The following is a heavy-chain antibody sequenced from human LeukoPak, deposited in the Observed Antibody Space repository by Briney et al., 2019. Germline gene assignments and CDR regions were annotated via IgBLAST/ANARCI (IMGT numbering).Heavy chain of an antibody. CDR1: GGSISSGGYS. J-gene: IGHJ3*02. V-gene: IGHV4-31*11. CDR2: IYYSGST. CDR3: ARAPAFDI. Sequence: PSQTLSLTCAVSGGSISSGGYSWSWIRQHPGKGLEWIGYIYYSGSTYYNPSLKSRVTISVDTSKNQFSLKLSSVTAADTAVYYCARAPAFDIWGQGTMVTVSS.